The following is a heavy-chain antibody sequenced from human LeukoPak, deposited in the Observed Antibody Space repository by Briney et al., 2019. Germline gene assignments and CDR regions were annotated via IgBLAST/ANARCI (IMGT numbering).Heavy chain of an antibody. V-gene: IGHV4-59*01. Sequence: PSETLSLTCTVSGGSISSYYWSWIRQPPGKGLEWIGYIYYSGSTNYNPSLKSRVTISVDTSKNQFSLKLSSVTAADTAVYYCARDVQMSYGRDNWFDPWGQGTLVTVSS. CDR2: IYYSGST. D-gene: IGHD5-18*01. CDR3: ARDVQMSYGRDNWFDP. J-gene: IGHJ5*02. CDR1: GGSISSYY.